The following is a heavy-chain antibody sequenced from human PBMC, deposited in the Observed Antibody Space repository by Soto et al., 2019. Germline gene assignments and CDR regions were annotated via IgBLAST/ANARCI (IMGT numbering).Heavy chain of an antibody. D-gene: IGHD3-22*01. V-gene: IGHV4-59*01. CDR3: ARVCDYYDSSGRDDYFDY. CDR1: GGSISSYY. CDR2: IYNSGST. J-gene: IGHJ4*02. Sequence: PSETLSLTCTVSGGSISSYYWSWIRQPPGKGLEWIGYIYNSGSTNYNPSLKSRVTISVDTSKNQFSLKLSSVTAADTAVYYCARVCDYYDSSGRDDYFDYWGQGTLVTVSS.